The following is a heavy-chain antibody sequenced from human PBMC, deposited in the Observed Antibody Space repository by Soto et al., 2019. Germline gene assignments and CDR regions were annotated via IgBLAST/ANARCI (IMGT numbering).Heavy chain of an antibody. CDR1: VGAFSSYT. Sequence: ASVKGSCKAAVGAFSSYTSSWVRQAPGQGLEWMGRIIPIFGIANYAQKFQGRVTITADKSTSTAYLELSSLRSEDTAFYSCAIGSWNYGSFDFWGQGTTVTVSS. CDR2: IIPIFGIA. J-gene: IGHJ3*01. V-gene: IGHV1-69*02. D-gene: IGHD1-7*01. CDR3: AIGSWNYGSFDF.